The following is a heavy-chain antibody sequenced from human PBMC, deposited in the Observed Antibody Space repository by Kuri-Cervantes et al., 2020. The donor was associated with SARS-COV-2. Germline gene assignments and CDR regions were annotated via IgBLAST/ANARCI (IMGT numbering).Heavy chain of an antibody. V-gene: IGHV4-34*12. CDR2: IIHTGGT. J-gene: IGHJ4*02. CDR1: GSFIGYY. Sequence: SETLSLTCAVSGSFIGYYWSWIRQPPGKGLEWIGEIIHTGGTDYNPSLKSRVTISVDTSKNQFSLKLRSVTAADTAVYYCAITGSQSRRHYFDSCGQVTLTVSS. CDR3: AITGSQSRRHYFDS. D-gene: IGHD1-26*01.